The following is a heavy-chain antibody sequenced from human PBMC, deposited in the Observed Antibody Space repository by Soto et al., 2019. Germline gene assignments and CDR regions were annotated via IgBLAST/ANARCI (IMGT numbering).Heavy chain of an antibody. CDR3: ARGGNTPRWYYFDY. CDR1: GFTFSTYP. V-gene: IGHV3-30-3*01. D-gene: IGHD2-8*01. CDR2: ISYDGNNK. Sequence: QVQLVESGGGVVQPGRSLRLSCAASGFTFSTYPMHWVRQAPGKGLEWVAVISYDGNNKYYADSVKGRFTIARDNSKNALYLEMNNLRGGDTAVFYCARGGNTPRWYYFDYWGQGVLVTVSS. J-gene: IGHJ4*02.